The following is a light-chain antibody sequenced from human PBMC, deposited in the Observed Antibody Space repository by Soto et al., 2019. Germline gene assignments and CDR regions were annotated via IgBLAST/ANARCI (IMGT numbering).Light chain of an antibody. CDR1: QSVGSD. CDR3: QQYNNWTPWT. V-gene: IGKV3-15*01. Sequence: EIVMTQSPATLSVSPGERATLSCRASQSVGSDLAWYQQKPGQAPRLLIYGASTRATGIPARFSGSGSGTEFTLTISSLQSEDFAVYYCQQYNNWTPWTLGQGTKVDIK. J-gene: IGKJ1*01. CDR2: GAS.